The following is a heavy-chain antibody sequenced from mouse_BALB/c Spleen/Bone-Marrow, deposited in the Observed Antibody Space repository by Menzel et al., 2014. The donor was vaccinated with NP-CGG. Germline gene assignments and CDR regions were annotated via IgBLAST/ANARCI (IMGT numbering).Heavy chain of an antibody. CDR3: ERNYDYDEGAWFTY. Sequence: VQLQQSGAEVVNPGASVKLSCRTSVYTFTNYWIQWVEQRPGQGLGWIGEIFPGTDTTSYNEKFKDEATLTIDTSSSTAYMQLSNLTSEDSAVYFCERNYDYDEGAWFTYWGQGTLVTVSA. CDR2: IFPGTDTT. D-gene: IGHD2-4*01. CDR1: VYTFTNYW. J-gene: IGHJ3*01. V-gene: IGHV1S132*01.